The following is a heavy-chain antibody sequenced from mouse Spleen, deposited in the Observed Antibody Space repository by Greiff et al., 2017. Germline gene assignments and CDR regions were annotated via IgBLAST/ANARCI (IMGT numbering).Heavy chain of an antibody. CDR3: ARFGHWFAY. CDR2: IDPENGNT. Sequence: EVKLMESGAELVRPGALVKLSCKASGFNIKDYYMHWVKQRPEQGLEWIGWIDPENGNTIYDPKFQGKASITADTSSNPAYLQLSSLTSEDTAVYYCARFGHWFAYWGQGTLVTVSA. V-gene: IGHV14-1*02. CDR1: GFNIKDYY. J-gene: IGHJ3*01.